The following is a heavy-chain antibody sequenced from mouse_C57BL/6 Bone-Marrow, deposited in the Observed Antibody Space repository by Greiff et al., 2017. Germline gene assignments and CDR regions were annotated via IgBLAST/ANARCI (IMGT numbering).Heavy chain of an antibody. V-gene: IGHV1-18*01. CDR3: ARGETAQAPWFAY. CDR1: GYTFTDYN. CDR2: INPNNGGT. D-gene: IGHD3-2*02. J-gene: IGHJ3*01. Sequence: VQLQQSGPELVKPGASVKIPCKASGYTFTDYNMDWVKQSHGKSLEWIGDINPNNGGTNYNQKFKGKATLTVDKSSSTAYMELRSLTSEDTAVYYCARGETAQAPWFAYWGQGTLVTVSA.